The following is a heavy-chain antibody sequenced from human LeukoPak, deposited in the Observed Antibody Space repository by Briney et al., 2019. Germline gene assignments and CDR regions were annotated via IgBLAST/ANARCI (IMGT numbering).Heavy chain of an antibody. J-gene: IGHJ4*02. CDR2: ISYDGSNK. CDR1: GFTLSSYG. Sequence: GRSLRLSCVVSGFTLSSYGMHRVRQAPGKGLEWVAVISYDGSNKYYADSVKGRFTISRDNSKNTLYLQMNSLRAEDTAVYYCAKRGYYYDSSGYYSRTYFDYWGQGTLVIVSS. V-gene: IGHV3-30*18. CDR3: AKRGYYYDSSGYYSRTYFDY. D-gene: IGHD3-22*01.